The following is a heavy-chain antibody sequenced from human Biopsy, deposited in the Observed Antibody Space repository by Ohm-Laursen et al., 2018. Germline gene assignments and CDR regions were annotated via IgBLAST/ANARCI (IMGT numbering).Heavy chain of an antibody. Sequence: TLSLTCAVSGDSINSSYWSWIRQAPGKGLEWIGFISNSGNTNYNPSLKSRVTISADTSKNQFSLKLGSVTVADTAVFYCARRGSGGRSFDYWGQGSLVTVSS. CDR2: ISNSGNT. CDR1: GDSINSSY. CDR3: ARRGSGGRSFDY. J-gene: IGHJ4*02. V-gene: IGHV4-59*08. D-gene: IGHD2-15*01.